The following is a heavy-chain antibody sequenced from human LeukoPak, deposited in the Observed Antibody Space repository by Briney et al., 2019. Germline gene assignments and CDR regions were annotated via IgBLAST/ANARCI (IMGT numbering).Heavy chain of an antibody. CDR3: ARDPVGARPDF. D-gene: IGHD1-26*01. Sequence: PGGSLRLSCAASGFTFSSYRMHWVRQAPGKGLVWVSRINSDGSNTNYADAVKGRFTISGDSARNTLYLDMNSLRAEDTAVYYCARDPVGARPDFWGQGTLVTVSS. CDR2: INSDGSNT. J-gene: IGHJ4*02. V-gene: IGHV3-74*01. CDR1: GFTFSSYR.